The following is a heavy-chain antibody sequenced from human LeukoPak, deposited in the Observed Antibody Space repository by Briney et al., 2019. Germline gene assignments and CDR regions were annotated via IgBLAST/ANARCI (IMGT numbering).Heavy chain of an antibody. Sequence: GGSLRLSCAASGFTFSNYAMGWVRQAPGKGLERISAISGSGVGTYYADSVKGRFTISRDNSKNTLYLQMNSLRAEDTAVYYCAKDLVPGYYGSGSPYWGQGTLVTVSS. V-gene: IGHV3-23*01. J-gene: IGHJ4*02. CDR2: ISGSGVGT. CDR3: AKDLVPGYYGSGSPY. CDR1: GFTFSNYA. D-gene: IGHD3-10*01.